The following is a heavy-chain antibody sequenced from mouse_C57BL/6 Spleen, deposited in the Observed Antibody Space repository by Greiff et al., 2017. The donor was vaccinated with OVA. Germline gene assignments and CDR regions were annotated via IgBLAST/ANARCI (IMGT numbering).Heavy chain of an antibody. J-gene: IGHJ2*01. CDR3: ARTSSASYYFDY. CDR1: GFSLTSYG. Sequence: VKLMESGPGLVAPSQSLSITCTVSGFSLTSYGVDWVRQPPGKGLEWLGVIRGGGSTNYNSALMSRLSISKDNSKSQVFLKMISLQTDDTARYYCARTSSASYYFDYWGQGTTLTVSS. V-gene: IGHV2-9*01. CDR2: IRGGGST. D-gene: IGHD3-2*02.